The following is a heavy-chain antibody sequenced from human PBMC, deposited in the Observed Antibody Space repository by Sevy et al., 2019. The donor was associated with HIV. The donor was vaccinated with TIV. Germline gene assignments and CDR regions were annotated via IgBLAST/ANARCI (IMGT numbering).Heavy chain of an antibody. V-gene: IGHV4-59*08. CDR2: IYYNGHI. CDR1: GGSTTSLY. J-gene: IGHJ4*02. CDR3: AGENAWGRGYS. D-gene: IGHD1-26*01. Sequence: SETLSLTCTVSGGSTTSLYWNWIRQPPGKGLEWIANIYYNGHINYNPSLKSRVTLSLDTSKNQFSLRLSSVTAADAAMYYCAGENAWGRGYSWGQGTLVTVSS.